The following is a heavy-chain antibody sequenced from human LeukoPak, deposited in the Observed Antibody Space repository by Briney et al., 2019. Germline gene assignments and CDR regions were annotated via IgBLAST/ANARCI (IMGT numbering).Heavy chain of an antibody. J-gene: IGHJ5*02. CDR1: GYTFTSSA. CDR2: INTNTGNP. D-gene: IGHD3-22*01. V-gene: IGHV7-4-1*02. CDR3: ARDSGDYYDSSGYYFLDWFDP. Sequence: ASVKVSCKASGYTFTSSAMNWVRQAPGQGLEYMGWINTNTGNPTYAQGFTGRFVFSLDTSVSTAYLQISSLKTEDSAVYYCARDSGDYYDSSGYYFLDWFDPWGQGTLVTVSS.